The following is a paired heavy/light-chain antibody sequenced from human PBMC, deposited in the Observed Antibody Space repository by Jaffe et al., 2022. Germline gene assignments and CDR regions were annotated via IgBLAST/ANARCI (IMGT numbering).Light chain of an antibody. V-gene: IGLV2-23*03. Sequence: QSALTQPASVSGSPGQSITISCTGTSSDVGSYQLVSWYQQHPGKAPKAMIYEGSKRPSGVSNRFSGSKSGNTASLTISGLQAEDEADYYCCSYAGSSTFVLFGGGTKLTVL. J-gene: IGLJ2*01. CDR2: EGS. CDR3: CSYAGSSTFVL. CDR1: SSDVGSYQL.
Heavy chain of an antibody. J-gene: IGHJ4*02. CDR2: IHYSGSN. CDR1: GGSISGSSYY. D-gene: IGHD6-13*01. CDR3: MRHVDSTLGYYFDY. V-gene: IGHV4-39*01. Sequence: QLQFQESGPGLAEPSETLSLTCTVSGGSISGSSYYWGWIRQPPGKGLEWIGTIHYSGSNSYNPSLKSRVTISVDTSKNQFSLRLTSVTAADTAVYYCMRHVDSTLGYYFDYWGQGTLVTVSS.